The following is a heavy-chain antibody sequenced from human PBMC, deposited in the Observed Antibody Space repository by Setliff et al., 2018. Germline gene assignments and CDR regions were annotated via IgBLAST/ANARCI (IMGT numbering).Heavy chain of an antibody. CDR3: AREAPGYAFDI. CDR1: GGSISSGDYY. V-gene: IGHV4-30-4*08. D-gene: IGHD1-1*01. CDR2: IYYRGST. Sequence: SETLSLTCTVSGGSISSGDYYWSWIRQPPGKGLEWLGYIYYRGSTYYNPSLKSRVTISVDTSKNQFSLKLSSVTAADTAVYYCAREAPGYAFDIWGQGTMVTVSS. J-gene: IGHJ3*02.